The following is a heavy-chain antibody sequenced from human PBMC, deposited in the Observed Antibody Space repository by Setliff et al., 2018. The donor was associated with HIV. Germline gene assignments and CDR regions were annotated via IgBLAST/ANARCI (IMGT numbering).Heavy chain of an antibody. CDR3: AAATTLLSPRA. CDR2: IYQSGNT. D-gene: IGHD2-15*01. J-gene: IGHJ5*02. Sequence: SETLSLTCTVSGDSISSDFYWGWIRQPPGKGLEWIGSIYQSGNTNYNPSLESRLTISVDTAKNQFSLKLSSVTAADTAVYYCAAATTLLSPRAWGQGTLVTVSS. CDR1: GDSISSDFY. V-gene: IGHV4-38-2*02.